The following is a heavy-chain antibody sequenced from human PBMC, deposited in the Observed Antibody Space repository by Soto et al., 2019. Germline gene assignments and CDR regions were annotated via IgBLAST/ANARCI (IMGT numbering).Heavy chain of an antibody. CDR2: IIPIFNSA. V-gene: IGHV1-69*01. D-gene: IGHD5-12*01. CDR1: GGTFNNYA. Sequence: QVQLVQSGAEVKRPGSSVKVSCKASGGTFNNYALSWVRQASGQGLEWVGGIIPIFNSANYAQKFQGRVTITADDSTSTAYMELRSLRPDDTAVYYCAREVTVASYSFDFWGQGTLVTVSS. CDR3: AREVTVASYSFDF. J-gene: IGHJ4*02.